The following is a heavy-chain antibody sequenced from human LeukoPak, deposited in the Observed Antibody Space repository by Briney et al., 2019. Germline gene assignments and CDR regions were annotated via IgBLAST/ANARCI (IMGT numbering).Heavy chain of an antibody. CDR3: ARGQLVYYYDSSGYQAPRSDAFDI. D-gene: IGHD3-22*01. J-gene: IGHJ3*02. Sequence: SETLSLTCAVYGGSFSGYYWSWIRQPPGKGLEWIGEINHSGSTNYNPSLKSRVTISVDTSKNQFSLKLSSVTAADTAVYYCARGQLVYYYDSSGYQAPRSDAFDIWGQGTMVTVSS. V-gene: IGHV4-34*01. CDR1: GGSFSGYY. CDR2: INHSGST.